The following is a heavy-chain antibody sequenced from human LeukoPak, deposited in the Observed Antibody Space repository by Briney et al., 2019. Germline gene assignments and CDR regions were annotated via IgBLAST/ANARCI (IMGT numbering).Heavy chain of an antibody. CDR2: IYYSGST. CDR1: GGSISSSSYY. J-gene: IGHJ4*02. D-gene: IGHD2-15*01. CDR3: AREGRSNDRKYYFDY. V-gene: IGHV4-39*07. Sequence: SETLSLTCTVPGGSISSSSYYWGWIRQPPGKGLEWIGRIYYSGSTYYNPSLKSRVTISVDTSKNQFSLKLSSVTAADTAVYYCAREGRSNDRKYYFDYWGQGTLVTVSS.